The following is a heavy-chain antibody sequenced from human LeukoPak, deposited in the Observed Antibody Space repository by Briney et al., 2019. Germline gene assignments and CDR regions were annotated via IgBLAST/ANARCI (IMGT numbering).Heavy chain of an antibody. CDR3: AKRNYGDYGLDY. D-gene: IGHD4-17*01. Sequence: GGSLRLSCSASGFTFSTYWMSWVRQAPGKGLEWVANIKEDGSEKYYVDSVKGRFTISRDNAKNSLYLQMNSLRAEDTALYYCAKRNYGDYGLDYWGQGTLVTVSS. CDR2: IKEDGSEK. J-gene: IGHJ4*02. CDR1: GFTFSTYW. V-gene: IGHV3-7*03.